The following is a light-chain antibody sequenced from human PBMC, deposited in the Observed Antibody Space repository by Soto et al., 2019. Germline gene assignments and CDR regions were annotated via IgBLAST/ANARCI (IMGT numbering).Light chain of an antibody. J-gene: IGKJ1*01. Sequence: DIKMTQSPSTLSASVGDRVTITCRASQITSSYLAWYQQKPGKAPKLLIYQASSLENGVPSRFSGSGSGTEFSLTISSLQPDDFATYYCQQYSSHSTFGQGTKVDIK. CDR1: QITSSY. CDR2: QAS. CDR3: QQYSSHST. V-gene: IGKV1-5*03.